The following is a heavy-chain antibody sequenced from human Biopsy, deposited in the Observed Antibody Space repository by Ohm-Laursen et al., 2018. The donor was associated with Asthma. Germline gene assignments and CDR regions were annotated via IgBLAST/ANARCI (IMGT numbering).Heavy chain of an antibody. D-gene: IGHD5-18*01. CDR1: GGSISSDY. Sequence: SETLSFTCTVSGGSISSDYWSWLRQSPGKGLEWIGYIHNSGNTNYNPSLKSRVTISLDTSKNHFSLRLSFVTAADTAVYFCARGQGRGIQLWSLDPWGQGILVTVSS. CDR3: ARGQGRGIQLWSLDP. J-gene: IGHJ5*02. V-gene: IGHV4-59*01. CDR2: IHNSGNT.